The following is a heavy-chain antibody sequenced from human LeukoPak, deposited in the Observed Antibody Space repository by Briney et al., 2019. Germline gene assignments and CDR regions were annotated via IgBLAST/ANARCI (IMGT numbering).Heavy chain of an antibody. V-gene: IGHV3-23*01. Sequence: GGSLRLSCAASGFTFSSYAMSWVRQAPGKGLEWVSAISGSGGSTYYADSVKGRFTISRDNSKNTLYLQMNSLRAEDTAVYYCARDQSSGWSVDYWGQGTLVTVSS. D-gene: IGHD6-19*01. CDR1: GFTFSSYA. CDR3: ARDQSSGWSVDY. CDR2: ISGSGGST. J-gene: IGHJ4*02.